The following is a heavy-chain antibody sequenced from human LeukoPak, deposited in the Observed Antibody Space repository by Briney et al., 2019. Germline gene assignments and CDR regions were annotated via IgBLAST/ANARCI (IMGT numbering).Heavy chain of an antibody. CDR2: IYYSGST. J-gene: IGHJ4*02. Sequence: MASETLSLTCTVSRGSISGYYWSWIRQPPGKGPEWIGYIYYSGSTNYNPSLKSRVTISIDASKKQFSLKLSSVTAADTAVYYCARVDYSNPSYWGQGTLVTVSS. V-gene: IGHV4-59*01. D-gene: IGHD4-11*01. CDR1: RGSISGYY. CDR3: ARVDYSNPSY.